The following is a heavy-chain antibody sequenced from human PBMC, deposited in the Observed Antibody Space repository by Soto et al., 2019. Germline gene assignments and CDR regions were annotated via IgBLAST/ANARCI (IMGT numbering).Heavy chain of an antibody. V-gene: IGHV3-30*09. Sequence: GGSLRLSCPAPGFSFNNYALHRVRQVPGKGLYLVAVISSDGSSKSYSDSVKGRFAISRDKSKNTLFLQMKTLRAEYTAVYYCXRDQLSYDILTGHYNRWFDPSAQAPLVNVSS. J-gene: IGHJ5*02. CDR3: XRDQLSYDILTGHYNRWFDP. D-gene: IGHD3-9*01. CDR1: GFSFNNYA. CDR2: ISSDGSSK.